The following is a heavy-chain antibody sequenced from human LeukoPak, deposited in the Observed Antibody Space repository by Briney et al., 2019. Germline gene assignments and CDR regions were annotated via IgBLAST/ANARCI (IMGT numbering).Heavy chain of an antibody. D-gene: IGHD5-24*01. V-gene: IGHV3-23*01. CDR2: IGSSGGST. CDR1: GFNFSTAS. CDR3: LQDIQLST. Sequence: QTGGSLRLSCAAAGFNFSTASMTYDRQAPGKRLEWVSLIGSSGGSTYYADSVKGRFHISRDNFNHTMSLQMNSLRVEDTAIYSCLQDIQLSTWGLGTMVTVSS. J-gene: IGHJ3*01.